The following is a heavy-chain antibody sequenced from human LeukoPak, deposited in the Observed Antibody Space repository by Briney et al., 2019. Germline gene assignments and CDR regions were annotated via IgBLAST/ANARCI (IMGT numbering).Heavy chain of an antibody. V-gene: IGHV1-2*02. D-gene: IGHD6-19*01. CDR2: INPNSGGT. CDR1: GYTFTGYY. CDR3: AREDERSGEGYYYYGMDV. J-gene: IGHJ6*02. Sequence: RASVTVSCKASGYTFTGYYMHWVRQAPGQGLEWMGWINPNSGGTNYAQKFQGRVTMTRDTSISTAYMELSRLRSDDTAVYYCAREDERSGEGYYYYGMDVWGQGTTVTVSS.